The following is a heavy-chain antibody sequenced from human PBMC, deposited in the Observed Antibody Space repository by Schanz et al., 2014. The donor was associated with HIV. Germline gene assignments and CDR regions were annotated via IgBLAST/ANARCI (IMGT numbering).Heavy chain of an antibody. Sequence: QVQLVESGGGVVQPGRSLRLSCAASGFTFSTYGMHWVRQGPGKGLEWVAFISYDGSNKYYADSVKGRFTISRDNSKNTLYLQMNSLRAEDTAVYHCAKVARWDYYNMDVWGQGTTVTVSS. CDR3: AKVARWDYYNMDV. CDR2: ISYDGSNK. V-gene: IGHV3-30*18. CDR1: GFTFSTYG. J-gene: IGHJ6*02.